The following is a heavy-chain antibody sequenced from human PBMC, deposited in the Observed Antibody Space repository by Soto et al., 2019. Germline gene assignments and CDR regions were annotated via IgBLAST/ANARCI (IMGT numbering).Heavy chain of an antibody. CDR1: GGPILSGDYC. CDR2: IYHTGNT. Sequence: QVQLQESGPGLVKPSQTLSLTCAVSGGPILSGDYCWSWIRQPPGKGLEWIGNIYHTGNTFPNPSLKSRVTISVDTSQGQVSLKLTSVTAADTAVYYCARLNYCGGDCGSFDSWGQGALVTVSS. D-gene: IGHD2-21*02. CDR3: ARLNYCGGDCGSFDS. J-gene: IGHJ4*02. V-gene: IGHV4-30-4*01.